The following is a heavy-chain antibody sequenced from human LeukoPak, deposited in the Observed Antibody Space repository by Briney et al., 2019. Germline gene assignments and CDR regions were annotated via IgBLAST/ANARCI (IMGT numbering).Heavy chain of an antibody. D-gene: IGHD6-19*01. CDR3: AKALRYTSGSTNFDY. CDR2: ISGSGDST. V-gene: IGHV3-23*01. J-gene: IGHJ4*02. CDR1: GFTFSSYG. Sequence: PGRSLRLSCAASGFTFSSYGMHWVRQAPGKGLEWVSGISGSGDSTYYADSVKGRFTISRDNSKNTLYLQMNSLRVEDTALYFCAKALRYTSGSTNFDYWGQGTLVTVSS.